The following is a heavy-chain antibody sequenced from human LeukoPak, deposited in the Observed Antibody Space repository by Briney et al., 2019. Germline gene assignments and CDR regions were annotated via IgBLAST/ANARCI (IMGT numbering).Heavy chain of an antibody. CDR1: GYSISSGYY. CDR2: IYHSGSL. V-gene: IGHV4-38-2*02. CDR3: ARPTSSNYAGFFFDF. D-gene: IGHD4-11*01. Sequence: SETLSLTWSVSGYSISSGYYWAWIRLTPGKGLEWIDSIYHSGSLYYNPSLRSRVTISVDTSKNQFSLKVNSMTAADTAVYYCARPTSSNYAGFFFDFWSQGTLVTVSS. J-gene: IGHJ4*02.